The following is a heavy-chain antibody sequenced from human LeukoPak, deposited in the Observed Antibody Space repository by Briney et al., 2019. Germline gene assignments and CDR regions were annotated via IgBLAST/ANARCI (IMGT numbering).Heavy chain of an antibody. CDR3: ARGTDGSPRWYFDL. CDR2: IIPIFGTA. J-gene: IGHJ2*01. V-gene: IGHV1-69*13. D-gene: IGHD3-10*01. CDR1: GGTFSSYA. Sequence: GASVKVSCKASGGTFSSYAISWVRPAPGQGLEWMGGIIPIFGTANYAQKFQGRVTITADESTSTAYMELSSLRSEDTAVYYCARGTDGSPRWYFDLWGRGTLVTVSS.